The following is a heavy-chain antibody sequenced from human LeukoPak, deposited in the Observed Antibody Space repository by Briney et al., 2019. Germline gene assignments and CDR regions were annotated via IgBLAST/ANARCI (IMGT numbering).Heavy chain of an antibody. CDR3: ARGSIAVAGIRVPQSFEY. CDR2: ISAYNGNT. D-gene: IGHD6-19*01. CDR1: GYTFTSYG. J-gene: IGHJ4*02. V-gene: IGHV1-18*01. Sequence: ASVKVSCKASGYTFTSYGISWVRQAPGQGLEWMGWISAYNGNTNYAQKLQGRVAMTTDTSTSTDYMELRSLRSDDTAVYYCARGSIAVAGIRVPQSFEYWGQGTLVTVSS.